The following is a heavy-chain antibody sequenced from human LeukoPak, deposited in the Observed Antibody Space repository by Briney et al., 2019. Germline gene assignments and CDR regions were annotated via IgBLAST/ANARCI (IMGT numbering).Heavy chain of an antibody. J-gene: IGHJ3*02. CDR2: IYHSGST. D-gene: IGHD1-26*01. CDR1: GYSISSGYY. CDR3: ARGAYSGILEGAFDI. V-gene: IGHV4-38-2*01. Sequence: SETLSLTCAVSGYSISSGYYWGWIRQPPGKGLEWIGSIYHSGSTYYNPSLKSRVTISVDTSKNQFSLKLNSVTAADTAVYYCARGAYSGILEGAFDIWGQGTMVTVSS.